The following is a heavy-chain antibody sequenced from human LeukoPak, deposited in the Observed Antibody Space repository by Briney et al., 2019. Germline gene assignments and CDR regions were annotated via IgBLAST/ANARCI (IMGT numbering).Heavy chain of an antibody. CDR2: ISSSSSYI. CDR3: ARDRGYCSGGSCPYAFDI. V-gene: IGHV3-21*01. CDR1: GFTFSSYS. Sequence: GGSLRLSCAASGFTFSSYSMNWVRQAPGKGLEWVSSISSSSSYICYADSVKGRFTISRDNAKNSLYLQMNSLRAEDTAVYYCARDRGYCSGGSCPYAFDIWGQGTMVTVSS. D-gene: IGHD2-15*01. J-gene: IGHJ3*02.